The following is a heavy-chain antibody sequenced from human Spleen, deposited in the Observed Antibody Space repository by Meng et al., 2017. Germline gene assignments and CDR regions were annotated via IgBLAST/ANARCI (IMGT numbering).Heavy chain of an antibody. Sequence: QVPLQESGPGLVKPSQTLSLTCTVSGGSIRSRNHYWSWVRQYPGKGLEWIGSIFYTGSAYYNPSLKSRVYISIDTSKNQFSLKLNSVTAADTAVYYCARDRHYDVSTGYGWFDPWGQGTLVTVSS. J-gene: IGHJ5*02. V-gene: IGHV4-31*03. CDR2: IFYTGSA. CDR1: GGSIRSRNHY. D-gene: IGHD3-9*01. CDR3: ARDRHYDVSTGYGWFDP.